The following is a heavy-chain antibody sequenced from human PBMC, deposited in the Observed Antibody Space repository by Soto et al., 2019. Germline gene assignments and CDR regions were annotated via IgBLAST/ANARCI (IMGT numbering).Heavy chain of an antibody. Sequence: PGGSLRLSCAASGFTFSSYSMNWVRQAPGKGLEWVSSISSSSSYIYYADSVKGRFTISRDNAKNSLYLQMNSLRAEDTAVYYCARASSIQNNWFDPWGQGTLVTV. CDR2: ISSSSSYI. J-gene: IGHJ5*02. CDR3: ARASSIQNNWFDP. V-gene: IGHV3-21*01. D-gene: IGHD6-6*01. CDR1: GFTFSSYS.